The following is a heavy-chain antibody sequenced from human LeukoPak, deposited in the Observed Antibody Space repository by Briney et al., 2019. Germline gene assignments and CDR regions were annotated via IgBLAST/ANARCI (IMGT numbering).Heavy chain of an antibody. D-gene: IGHD2-2*01. Sequence: GGSLRLSCAASGSTFRSYWMNWVRQAPGKGLERVANIKQDGSEKYYVDSVKGRFTISRDNARNSLYLQMNSLRAEDTAVYYCARVGGFCSSTTCYGNLGMDVWGHGTTVTVSS. CDR3: ARVGGFCSSTTCYGNLGMDV. CDR1: GSTFRSYW. CDR2: IKQDGSEK. J-gene: IGHJ6*02. V-gene: IGHV3-7*01.